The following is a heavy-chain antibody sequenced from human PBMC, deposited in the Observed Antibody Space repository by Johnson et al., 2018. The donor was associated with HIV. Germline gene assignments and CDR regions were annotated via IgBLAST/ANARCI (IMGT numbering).Heavy chain of an antibody. Sequence: VQLVESGGGLVQPGRSLRLSCAASGFTFDDYAMHWVRQAPGKGLVWVSRINGDGSSTYYANSVKGRFTISRDNSKNTLYLQMGSLRAEDMAVYYCARPRTTVTQVDAFDIWGQGTMVTVSS. CDR1: GFTFDDYA. D-gene: IGHD4-17*01. CDR3: ARPRTTVTQVDAFDI. J-gene: IGHJ3*02. CDR2: INGDGSST. V-gene: IGHV3-64*01.